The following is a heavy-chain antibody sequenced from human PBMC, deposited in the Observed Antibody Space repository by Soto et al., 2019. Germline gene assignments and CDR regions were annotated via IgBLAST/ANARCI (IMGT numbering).Heavy chain of an antibody. CDR2: VYWDDDK. D-gene: IGHD3-22*01. V-gene: IGHV2-5*02. Sequence: QITLKESGPALVKPTQTLTLTCSFSGFSLNTRGVGVGWIRQPPGKALEWLTVVYWDDDKRFSPSLKSRLTITKDAPKNQVVLTMTNVDPVDTATYYWARLSYYDTGAHTYDYWGQGTLVTVSS. CDR3: ARLSYYDTGAHTYDY. CDR1: GFSLNTRGVG. J-gene: IGHJ4*02.